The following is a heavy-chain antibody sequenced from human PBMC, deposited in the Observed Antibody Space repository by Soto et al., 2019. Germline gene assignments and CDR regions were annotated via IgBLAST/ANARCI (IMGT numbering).Heavy chain of an antibody. CDR1: GGSIRNYY. CDR2: IYNSGDT. Sequence: SETLSLTCTVSGGSIRNYYWSWIRQPPGKGLEWIGYIYNSGDTNYSPSLKSRVTISVDPSKNQFSLKLRSVTAADTAVYYCARRDREYSSGWYFDYRGQGALVAVSS. J-gene: IGHJ4*02. D-gene: IGHD6-19*01. CDR3: ARRDREYSSGWYFDY. V-gene: IGHV4-59*01.